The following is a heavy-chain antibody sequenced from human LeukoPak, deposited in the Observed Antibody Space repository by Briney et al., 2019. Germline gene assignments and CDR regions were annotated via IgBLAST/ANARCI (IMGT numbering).Heavy chain of an antibody. CDR1: GFTFSSYD. J-gene: IGHJ6*02. CDR2: ISYDGSNK. V-gene: IGHV3-30*03. D-gene: IGHD2-2*01. Sequence: GGSLRLSCAASGFTFSSYDMHWVRQAPGKGLEWVAVISYDGSNKYYADSVKGRFTTSRDNSKNTLYLQMNSLRAEDTAVYYCARDTGYCSSTSCYPLDVWGQGTTVTVSS. CDR3: ARDTGYCSSTSCYPLDV.